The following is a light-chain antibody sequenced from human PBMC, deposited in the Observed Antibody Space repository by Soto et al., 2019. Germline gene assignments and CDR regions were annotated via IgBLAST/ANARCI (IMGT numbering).Light chain of an antibody. CDR3: QQYGSSPPNT. Sequence: EMVLTQSPGTLSLSPGERATLSCRASQSVSGSSLAWYQQKPGQAPRLLIYGTSSRATGIPDRFSGSGSGTDFSLTISRLEPEDFAVYYCQQYGSSPPNTFGQGTKLEIK. J-gene: IGKJ2*01. CDR2: GTS. CDR1: QSVSGSS. V-gene: IGKV3-20*01.